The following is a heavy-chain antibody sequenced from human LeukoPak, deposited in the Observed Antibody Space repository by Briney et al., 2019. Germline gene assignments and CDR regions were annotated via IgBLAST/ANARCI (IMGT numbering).Heavy chain of an antibody. CDR1: GDSLSRHF. J-gene: IGHJ3*02. D-gene: IGHD3-22*01. CDR2: IHYSGRT. V-gene: IGHV4-59*11. CDR3: ARLLDNDSSGDPDTFDM. Sequence: PSETLSLTRSVSGDSLSRHFWSWIRQPPGKGLEWIAFIHYSGRTKYNPSLQSRVTISVDTSENEISLRLTSVIAADTAVYYCARLLDNDSSGDPDTFDMWGQGTVVTVSS.